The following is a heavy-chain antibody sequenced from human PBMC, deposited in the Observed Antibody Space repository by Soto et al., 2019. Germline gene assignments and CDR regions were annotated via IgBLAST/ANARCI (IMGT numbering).Heavy chain of an antibody. CDR2: ISAYNGNT. V-gene: IGHV1-18*01. J-gene: IGHJ4*02. CDR1: GYTFTSYG. Sequence: QVQLVQSGAEVKKPGASVKVSCKASGYTFTSYGISWLRQAPGQGLEWMGWISAYNGNTHFAPNLQGTLTMTTDTSTSTAYMELRSLRSDDTAVYFCARASPSGSYYMGQDYWGQGTLVTVSS. D-gene: IGHD1-26*01. CDR3: ARASPSGSYYMGQDY.